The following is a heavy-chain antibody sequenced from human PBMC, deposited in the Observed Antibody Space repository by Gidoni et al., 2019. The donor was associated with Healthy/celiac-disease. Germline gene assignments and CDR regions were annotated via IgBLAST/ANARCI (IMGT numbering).Heavy chain of an antibody. CDR2: ISSSSSYI. D-gene: IGHD3-3*01. CDR1: GFTFSSYS. Sequence: EVQLVESGGGLVKPGGSLRLSCAASGFTFSSYSMTWVRQAPGKGLEWVSSISSSSSYIYYADSVKGRFTISRDNAKNSLYLQMNSLRAEDTAVYYCAREPGKTYYDFWSGYSGSWFDPWGQGTLVTVSS. V-gene: IGHV3-21*01. CDR3: AREPGKTYYDFWSGYSGSWFDP. J-gene: IGHJ5*02.